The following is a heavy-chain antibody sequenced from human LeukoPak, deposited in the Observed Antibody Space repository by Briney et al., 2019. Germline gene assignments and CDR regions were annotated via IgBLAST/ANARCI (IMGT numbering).Heavy chain of an antibody. V-gene: IGHV3-9*01. D-gene: IGHD4-23*01. Sequence: GRSLRLSCAASGFTFDDYAMHWVRQAPGKGLEWVSGISRNSGSIGYADSVKGRFTISRDNAKFSLYLQMNSLRAEDTAIYYCATDRKVGTWDPRFNYWGQGTLVTVSS. CDR2: ISRNSGSI. CDR1: GFTFDDYA. J-gene: IGHJ4*02. CDR3: ATDRKVGTWDPRFNY.